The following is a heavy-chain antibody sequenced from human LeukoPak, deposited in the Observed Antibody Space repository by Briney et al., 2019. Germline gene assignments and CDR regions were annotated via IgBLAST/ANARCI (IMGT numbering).Heavy chain of an antibody. CDR1: GGSISCSSYY. Sequence: SETLSLTCTVSGGSISCSSYYWGWIRQPPGKGLEWIGSIYYSGSTYYNPSLKSRVTISVDTSKNQFSLKLSSVTAADTAVYYCARTHIFGSSWTFDYWGQGTLVTVSS. CDR3: ARTHIFGSSWTFDY. CDR2: IYYSGST. J-gene: IGHJ4*02. V-gene: IGHV4-39*01. D-gene: IGHD6-13*01.